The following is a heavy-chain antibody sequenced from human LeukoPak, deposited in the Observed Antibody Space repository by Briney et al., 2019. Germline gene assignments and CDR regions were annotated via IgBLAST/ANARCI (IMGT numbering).Heavy chain of an antibody. D-gene: IGHD2-2*02. CDR3: AREGQLLYYNWFDP. CDR2: IYYSGST. J-gene: IGHJ5*02. V-gene: IGHV4-59*12. Sequence: PSETLSLTCTVSGGSISSYYWSWIRQPPGKGLEWIGYIYYSGSTNYNPSLKSRVTMSVDTSKNQFSLKLSSVTAADTAVYYCAREGQLLYYNWFDPWGQGTLVTVSS. CDR1: GGSISSYY.